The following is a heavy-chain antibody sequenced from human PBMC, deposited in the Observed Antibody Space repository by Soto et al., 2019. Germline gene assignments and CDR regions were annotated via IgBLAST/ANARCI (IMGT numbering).Heavy chain of an antibody. CDR2: IYYSGST. V-gene: IGHV4-59*08. D-gene: IGHD6-13*01. CDR1: GGSISSYY. Sequence: SETLSLTCTVSGGSISSYYWSWIRQPPGKGLEWIGYIYYSGSTNYNPSLKSRVTISVDTSKNQFSLKLSSVTAADTAVYYCARQRYSSSWYNYYYGMDVWGQGTTVTVSS. J-gene: IGHJ6*02. CDR3: ARQRYSSSWYNYYYGMDV.